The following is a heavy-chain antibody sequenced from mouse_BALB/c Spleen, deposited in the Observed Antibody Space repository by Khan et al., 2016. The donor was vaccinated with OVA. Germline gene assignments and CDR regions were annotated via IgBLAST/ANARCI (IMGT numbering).Heavy chain of an antibody. CDR2: IDPSDSET. J-gene: IGHJ1*01. CDR1: GYTFTSYW. Sequence: QQPGAELVRPGASVKLSCKASGYTFTSYWMNWVKQRPGQGLEWIGMIDPSDSETHYNQMFKDKATLTVDKSSSTAYMHLSSLTSEDSAVDDGARGDGNSLYWCFDVWGAGTTVTVSS. V-gene: IGHV1-61*01. CDR3: ARGDGNSLYWCFDV. D-gene: IGHD2-1*01.